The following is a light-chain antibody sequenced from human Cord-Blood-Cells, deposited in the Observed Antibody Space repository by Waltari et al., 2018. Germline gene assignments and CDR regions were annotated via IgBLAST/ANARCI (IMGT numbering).Light chain of an antibody. V-gene: IGKV3-15*01. CDR2: GAS. J-gene: IGKJ4*01. CDR1: QSVSSN. Sequence: EIVMTQSPATLSVSPGERATLXCRASQSVSSNLAWYQQKPGQAPRLLIYGASTRATGIPARFSGSGSGTEFTLTISSLQSEDFAVYYCQQYNNWPPLTFGGGTKVEIK. CDR3: QQYNNWPPLT.